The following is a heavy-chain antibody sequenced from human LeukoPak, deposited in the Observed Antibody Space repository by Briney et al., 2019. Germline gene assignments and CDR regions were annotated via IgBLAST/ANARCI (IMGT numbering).Heavy chain of an antibody. CDR1: GYTFTNYW. V-gene: IGHV5-10-1*01. CDR2: IDPSGSYT. D-gene: IGHD4-23*01. Sequence: GESLKISCKGSGYTFTNYWITWVRQMPGKGLEWMGSIDPSGSYTNYSPSFQGHVTISADKSVSTAYLQWSSLKASDTAMYYCARFLFDGNSRCFDYWGQGTLVTVSS. CDR3: ARFLFDGNSRCFDY. J-gene: IGHJ4*02.